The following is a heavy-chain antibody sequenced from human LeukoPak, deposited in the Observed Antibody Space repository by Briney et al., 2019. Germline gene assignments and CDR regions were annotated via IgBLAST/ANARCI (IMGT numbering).Heavy chain of an antibody. D-gene: IGHD3-10*01. CDR2: IYHSGST. V-gene: IGHV4-4*02. Sequence: SGTLSLTCAVSGDSISSSHWWSWVRQPPGKGLEWIGEIYHSGSTNYNPSLKSRVTILVDKSRNQFSLKLSSVSAADTAVYYCASGLYGSGRAWAFDIWGQGTMVTVSS. CDR3: ASGLYGSGRAWAFDI. J-gene: IGHJ3*02. CDR1: GDSISSSHW.